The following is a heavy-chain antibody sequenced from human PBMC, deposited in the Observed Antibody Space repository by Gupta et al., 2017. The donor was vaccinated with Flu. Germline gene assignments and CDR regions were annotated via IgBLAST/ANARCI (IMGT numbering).Heavy chain of an antibody. D-gene: IGHD3-10*01. CDR2: IYHYGSV. Sequence: SWIRRPPGKGLEWLGYIYHYGSVFYNPSLKSRLTISVDTSKNQFSLNLNSVTAADAAVYYCARGVNHGSRSPTIFYYYMDVWGEGTTVTVSS. CDR3: ARGVNHGSRSPTIFYYYMDV. J-gene: IGHJ6*03. V-gene: IGHV4-30-2*01.